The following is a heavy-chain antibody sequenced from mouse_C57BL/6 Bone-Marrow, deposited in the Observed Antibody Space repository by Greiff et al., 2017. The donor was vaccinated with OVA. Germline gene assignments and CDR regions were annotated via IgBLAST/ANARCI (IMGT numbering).Heavy chain of an antibody. V-gene: IGHV5-6*01. CDR3: ARKGVRYGSSFDY. Sequence: EVKLMESGGDLVKPGGSLKLSCAASGFTFSSYGMSWVRQTPDKRLEWVATISSGGSYTYYPDSVKGRFTISRDNAKNTLYLQMSSLKSEDTAMYYCARKGVRYGSSFDYWGQGTTLTVSS. D-gene: IGHD1-1*01. CDR2: ISSGGSYT. CDR1: GFTFSSYG. J-gene: IGHJ2*01.